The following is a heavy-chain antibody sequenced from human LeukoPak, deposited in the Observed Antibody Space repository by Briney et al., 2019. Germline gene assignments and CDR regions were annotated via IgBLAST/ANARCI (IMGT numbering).Heavy chain of an antibody. CDR2: IFYSGIT. J-gene: IGHJ5*02. V-gene: IGHV4-59*01. D-gene: IGHD1-26*01. Sequence: SETLSLTCTVSGGSISSYYWNWIRQPPGKGLEWIGYIFYSGITNYNPSLKSRVTISVDTSKKQFSLRLTSVTAADTAVYYCARDSGSYPHWFAPWGQGTLVTVSS. CDR1: GGSISSYY. CDR3: ARDSGSYPHWFAP.